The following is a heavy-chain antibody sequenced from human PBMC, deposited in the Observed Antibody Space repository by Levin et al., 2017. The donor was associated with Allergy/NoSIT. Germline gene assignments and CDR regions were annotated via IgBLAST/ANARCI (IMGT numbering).Heavy chain of an antibody. D-gene: IGHD1-26*01. J-gene: IGHJ4*02. CDR2: IDSSSGHI. Sequence: LSLTCAASGFTFSTYSMNWVRQAPGKGLEWVSSIDSSSGHIYYADSVKGRFTISRDNAKNSLYLQMNSLRAEDTAVYYCARPRGFKSSTGITSGAFDYRGQGTLDTVSS. CDR1: GFTFSTYS. V-gene: IGHV3-21*01. CDR3: ARPRGFKSSTGITSGAFDY.